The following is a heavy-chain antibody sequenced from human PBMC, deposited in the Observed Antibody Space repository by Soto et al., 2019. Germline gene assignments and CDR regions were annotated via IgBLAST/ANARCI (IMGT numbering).Heavy chain of an antibody. J-gene: IGHJ4*02. D-gene: IGHD2-2*01. CDR3: ARSPRYTSFDY. CDR2: INHSGST. Sequence: SETLSLTCAVYGGSFSGYYWSWIRQPPGKGLEWIGEINHSGSTNYNPSLKSRVTISVDTSKNQFSLKLSSVPAADTAVYYCARSPRYTSFDYWGQGTLVTVSS. V-gene: IGHV4-34*01. CDR1: GGSFSGYY.